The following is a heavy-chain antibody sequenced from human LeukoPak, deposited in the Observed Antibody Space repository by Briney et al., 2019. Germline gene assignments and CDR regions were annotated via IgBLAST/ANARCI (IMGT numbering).Heavy chain of an antibody. J-gene: IGHJ3*02. V-gene: IGHV5-51*01. CDR1: GFRISNYW. CDR2: IYPGDSDT. D-gene: IGHD2-8*01. CDR3: ARRMGSDAFDI. Sequence: GESLKISCKASGFRISNYWIGWVRQMPGKGLEWMGIIYPGDSDTRYSPSFQGQVTISADKSISTAYLQWSSLKASDTAMYYCARRMGSDAFDIWGQGTMVTVSS.